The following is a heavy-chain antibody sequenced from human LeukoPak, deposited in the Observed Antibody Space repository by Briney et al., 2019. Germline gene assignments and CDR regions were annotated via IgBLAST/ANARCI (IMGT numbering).Heavy chain of an antibody. V-gene: IGHV3-66*01. CDR2: IYSGGST. J-gene: IGHJ3*02. D-gene: IGHD3-22*01. Sequence: GGSLRLSCAASGFTVSSNYMSWVRQAPGKGLEWVSVIYSGGSTYYADSVKGRFTISRDNSKNTLYLQMNSLRAEDTAVYYCARDAYYDSSGGDASDIWGQGTMVTVSS. CDR3: ARDAYYDSSGGDASDI. CDR1: GFTVSSNY.